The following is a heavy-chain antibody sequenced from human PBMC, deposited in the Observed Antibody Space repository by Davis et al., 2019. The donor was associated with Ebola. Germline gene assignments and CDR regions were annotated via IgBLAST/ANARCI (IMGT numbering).Heavy chain of an antibody. CDR2: INHSGST. Sequence: GSLRLSCAVYGGSFSGYYWSWIRQPPGKGREWIGEINHSGSTNYNPSLKSRVTISVDTSKNQFSLKLSSVTAADTAVYYCAKDQWLRGYYYGMDVWGQGTTVTVSS. CDR3: AKDQWLRGYYYGMDV. D-gene: IGHD5-12*01. V-gene: IGHV4-34*01. CDR1: GGSFSGYY. J-gene: IGHJ6*02.